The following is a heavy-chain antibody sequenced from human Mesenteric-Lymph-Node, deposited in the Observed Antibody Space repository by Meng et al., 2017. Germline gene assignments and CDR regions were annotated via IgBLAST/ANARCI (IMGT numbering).Heavy chain of an antibody. CDR1: GGSISSYY. Sequence: GSLRLSCTVSGGSISSYYWSWIRQPPGKGLEWIGYIYYSGSTNYNPSLKSRVTISVDTSKNQFSLKLSSVTAADTAVYYCARDLPDYLGAFDIWGQGTMVTVSS. D-gene: IGHD4-11*01. CDR2: IYYSGST. J-gene: IGHJ3*02. V-gene: IGHV4-59*01. CDR3: ARDLPDYLGAFDI.